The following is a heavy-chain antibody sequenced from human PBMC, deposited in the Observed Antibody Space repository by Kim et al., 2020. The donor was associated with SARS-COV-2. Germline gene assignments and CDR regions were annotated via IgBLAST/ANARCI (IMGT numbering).Heavy chain of an antibody. J-gene: IGHJ3*02. CDR3: ARRGYGRTGAFDI. CDR1: GGAINNYY. V-gene: IGHV4-59*08. Sequence: SETLSLTCTVSGGAINNYYWNWLRQPPGKGLEWIGYIQYSGSTNYKPSLRSRVTISVDTSKRQFSLELKSVTAADTAVYYCARRGYGRTGAFDIWGQGT. CDR2: IQYSGST. D-gene: IGHD5-18*01.